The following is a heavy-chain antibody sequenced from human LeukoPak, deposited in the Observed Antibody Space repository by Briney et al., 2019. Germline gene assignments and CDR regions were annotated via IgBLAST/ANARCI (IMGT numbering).Heavy chain of an antibody. CDR3: ARDLSIAAAGISGY. J-gene: IGHJ4*02. D-gene: IGHD6-13*01. CDR2: IYHSGST. V-gene: IGHV4-4*02. CDR1: GFTFSNAW. Sequence: GSLRLSCAVSGFTFSNAWMSWVRQPPGKGLEWIGEIYHSGSTNYNPSLKSRVTISVDKSKNQFALKLSSVTAADTAVYYCARDLSIAAAGISGYWGQGTLVTVSS.